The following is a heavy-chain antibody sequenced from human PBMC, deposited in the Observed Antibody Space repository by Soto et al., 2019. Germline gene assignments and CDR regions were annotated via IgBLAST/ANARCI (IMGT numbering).Heavy chain of an antibody. CDR1: GGSITRGGSY. V-gene: IGHV4-31*03. Sequence: QVQLQESGPGLVKPSQTLSLTCTVSGGSITRGGSYWSWIRQHPEKGLEWIGYVAYSGGTYYNPSLKSRVTFLVDMSKNLLSLRLSSVTAADTAVYYCARVWLEYNWFDSWGQGTLVTVSS. CDR2: VAYSGGT. D-gene: IGHD5-12*01. CDR3: ARVWLEYNWFDS. J-gene: IGHJ5*01.